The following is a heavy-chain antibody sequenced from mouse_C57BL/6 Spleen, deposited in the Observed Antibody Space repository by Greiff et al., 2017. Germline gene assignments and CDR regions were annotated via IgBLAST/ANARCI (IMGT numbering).Heavy chain of an antibody. CDR1: GFNFTDDY. J-gene: IGHJ4*01. V-gene: IGHV7-3*01. CDR3: AGYPRPHGAMDY. Sequence: DVKLVESGGGLVQPGGPLSPSCAASGFNFTDDYMSWVRPPPGKALEWLGFIRNKANGYTTEYSASVKGRFPISRDNSQSILYLQLNALRAEDSATYYCAGYPRPHGAMDYWGQGASVTVSS. CDR2: IRNKANGYTT.